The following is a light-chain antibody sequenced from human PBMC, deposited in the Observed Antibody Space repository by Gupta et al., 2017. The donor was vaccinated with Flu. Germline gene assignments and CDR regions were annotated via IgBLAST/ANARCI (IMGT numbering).Light chain of an antibody. Sequence: KVNITRSGSTSNIGSNYVYCYPHIPAPAPNLLIYDNIRRRSAIPARFSGSKSGTSATLVTTGLQTGDEADYYCDTWDSSRSSGVFGGGTTLTVL. V-gene: IGLV1-51*01. CDR2: DNI. CDR3: DTWDSSRSSGV. J-gene: IGLJ3*02. CDR1: TSNIGSNY.